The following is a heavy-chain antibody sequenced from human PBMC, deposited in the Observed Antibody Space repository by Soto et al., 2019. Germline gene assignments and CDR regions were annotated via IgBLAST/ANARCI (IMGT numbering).Heavy chain of an antibody. CDR2: IRGGST. D-gene: IGHD2-2*02. Sequence: PGGSLRLSCAASGLTLSKYGMSWVRQVPGKGLEWVSAIRGGSTYYADSVKGRFIISRDNSKNTLFLQMISPRAGDTALYYCATMTYTNSIGALDIWGQGTMVTVSS. CDR3: ATMTYTNSIGALDI. J-gene: IGHJ3*02. V-gene: IGHV3-23*01. CDR1: GLTLSKYG.